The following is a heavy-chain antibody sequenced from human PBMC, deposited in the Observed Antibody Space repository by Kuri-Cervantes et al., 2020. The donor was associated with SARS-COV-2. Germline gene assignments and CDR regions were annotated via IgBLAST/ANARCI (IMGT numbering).Heavy chain of an antibody. D-gene: IGHD6-19*01. V-gene: IGHV3-64D*06. CDR3: FSSGWSRGDY. CDR1: GFTFSSYA. Sequence: GESLKISCSASGFTFSSYAMHWVRQAPGKGLEYVSAISSNGATYYAGSVKGRFTISRDNSKNTMYLQMSSLRTEDTAIYHCFSSGWSRGDYWGHGTLVTGSS. CDR2: ISSNGAT. J-gene: IGHJ4*01.